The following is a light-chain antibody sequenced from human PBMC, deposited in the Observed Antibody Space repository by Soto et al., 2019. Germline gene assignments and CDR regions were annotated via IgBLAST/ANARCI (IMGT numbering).Light chain of an antibody. CDR1: QSISNW. CDR2: DAS. CDR3: QQCNNLPLT. Sequence: DIQMTQSPSTLPASVGDRVTITCRASQSISNWLAWYQQKPGKAPKLLIYDASNLETGVPSRFSGGGSGTDFTFTISSLQPEDIATYYCQQCNNLPLTFGGGTKVDIK. J-gene: IGKJ4*01. V-gene: IGKV1-33*01.